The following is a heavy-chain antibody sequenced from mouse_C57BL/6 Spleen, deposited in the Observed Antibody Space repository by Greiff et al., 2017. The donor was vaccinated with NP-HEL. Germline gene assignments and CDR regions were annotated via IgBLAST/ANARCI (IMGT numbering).Heavy chain of an antibody. CDR3: ARPLYYYGSSPAWFAY. V-gene: IGHV1-53*01. CDR1: GYTFTSYW. D-gene: IGHD1-1*01. CDR2: INPSNGGT. Sequence: QVQLQQSGTELVKPGASVKLSCKASGYTFTSYWMHWVKQRPGQGLEWIGNINPSNGGTNYNEKFKGKATLTVDKSSSTAYMQLSSLTSEDSAVYYCARPLYYYGSSPAWFAYWGQGTLVTVSA. J-gene: IGHJ3*01.